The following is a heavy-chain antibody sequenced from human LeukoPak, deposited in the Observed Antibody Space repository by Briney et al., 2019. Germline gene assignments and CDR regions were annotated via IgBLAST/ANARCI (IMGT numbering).Heavy chain of an antibody. CDR2: FTWDDSRT. J-gene: IGHJ4*02. D-gene: IGHD1/OR15-1a*01. CDR1: GFTFAEYT. V-gene: IGHV3-43*01. Sequence: PGGSLRLSCATSGFTFAEYTMHWVRQPPGTGLEWVSLFTWDDSRTYYADSVKGRFTISRDNSKNSLYLQMNSLRTEDTALYYCAAENNLYFHFWGQGTLVTVSS. CDR3: AAENNLYFHF.